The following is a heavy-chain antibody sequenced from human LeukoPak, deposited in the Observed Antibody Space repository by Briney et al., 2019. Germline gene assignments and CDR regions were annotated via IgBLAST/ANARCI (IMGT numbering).Heavy chain of an antibody. V-gene: IGHV1-2*02. CDR2: INPNSGGT. CDR3: AGAYCSSTSCNFDY. J-gene: IGHJ4*02. CDR1: GYTFTGYY. Sequence: GASVKVSCKASGYTFTGYYMHWVRQAPGQGLEWMGWINPNSGGTNYAQKFQGRVTMTGDTSISTAYMELSRLRSDDTAVYYCAGAYCSSTSCNFDYWGQGTLVTVSS. D-gene: IGHD2-2*01.